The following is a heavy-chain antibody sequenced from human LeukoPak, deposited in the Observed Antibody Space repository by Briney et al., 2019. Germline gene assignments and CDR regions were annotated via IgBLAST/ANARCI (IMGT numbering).Heavy chain of an antibody. D-gene: IGHD5-18*01. CDR2: IYSGGST. CDR1: GFTVSSNY. Sequence: GGSLRLSCAASGFTVSSNYMSWVRQAPGKGLEWVSVIYSGGSTYYADSVKGRFTISRDNSKNTLYLQMNSLRAEDTAVYYCARGVDTAMVTGSLPFDYWGQGTLVTVSS. J-gene: IGHJ4*02. V-gene: IGHV3-53*05. CDR3: ARGVDTAMVTGSLPFDY.